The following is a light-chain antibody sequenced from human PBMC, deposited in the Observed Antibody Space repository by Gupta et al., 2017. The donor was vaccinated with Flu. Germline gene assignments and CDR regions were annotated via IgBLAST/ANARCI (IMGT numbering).Light chain of an antibody. J-gene: IGLJ2*01. V-gene: IGLV3-27*01. CDR3: YSAADSNLI. CDR2: KDS. Sequence: STGKTAKITCSGDGLAKKYSRWLQQKPGQDPLVVINKDSQRPSGIPERFSGSNSGTTVTLTIGGAQGEDEADYYCYSAADSNLIFGGGTKLAVL. CDR1: GLAKKY.